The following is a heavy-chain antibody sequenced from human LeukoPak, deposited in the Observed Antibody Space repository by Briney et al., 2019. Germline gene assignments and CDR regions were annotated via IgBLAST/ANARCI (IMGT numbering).Heavy chain of an antibody. CDR1: GFTFSSYS. CDR2: TSSNSATV. Sequence: PGGSLRLSCAASGFTFSSYSMNWVRQAPGKGPEWLSYTSSNSATVYYADSVKGRFTVSRDNAKNSLYLQMNSLGAEDTAVYYCARDTRSLMDVWGQGTTVTVSS. J-gene: IGHJ6*02. CDR3: ARDTRSLMDV. D-gene: IGHD3-16*02. V-gene: IGHV3-48*01.